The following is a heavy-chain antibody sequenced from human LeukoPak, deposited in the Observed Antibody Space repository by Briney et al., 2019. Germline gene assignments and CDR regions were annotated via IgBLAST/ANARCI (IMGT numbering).Heavy chain of an antibody. V-gene: IGHV3-21*01. CDR2: ISSSSSYI. CDR3: ARAMSYCSSTSCYTEDAFDI. CDR1: GFTFSSYS. Sequence: PGGSLRLSCAASGFTFSSYSMNWVRQAPGKGLEWVSSISSSSSYIYYADSVKGRFTISRDNAKNSLYLQMNSLRAEDTAVYYCARAMSYCSSTSCYTEDAFDIWGQGTMVTVSS. D-gene: IGHD2-2*02. J-gene: IGHJ3*02.